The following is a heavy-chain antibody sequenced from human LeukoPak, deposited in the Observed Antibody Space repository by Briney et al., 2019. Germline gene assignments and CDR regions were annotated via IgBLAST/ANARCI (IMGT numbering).Heavy chain of an antibody. Sequence: ASVKVSCKASGYTFTSYYMHWVRRAPGQGLEWMGIINPSGGSTSYAQKFQGRVTMTRDTSTSTVYMELSSLRSEDTAVYYCASTPTTAMAPTHFDYWGQGTLVTVSS. CDR3: ASTPTTAMAPTHFDY. CDR2: INPSGGST. J-gene: IGHJ4*02. D-gene: IGHD5-18*01. CDR1: GYTFTSYY. V-gene: IGHV1-46*01.